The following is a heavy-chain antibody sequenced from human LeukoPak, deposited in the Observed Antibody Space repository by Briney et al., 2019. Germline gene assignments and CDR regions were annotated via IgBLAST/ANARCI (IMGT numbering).Heavy chain of an antibody. CDR3: ARDLGAVAGTGSDY. D-gene: IGHD6-19*01. Sequence: GASVKVSCKASGGTFRRFAMSWVRQAPGQGLEWMGWINPNSGGTNYAQKFQGRVTMTRDTSISTAYMELSRLRSDDTAVYYCARDLGAVAGTGSDYWGQGTLVTVSS. J-gene: IGHJ4*02. CDR1: GGTFRRFA. CDR2: INPNSGGT. V-gene: IGHV1-2*02.